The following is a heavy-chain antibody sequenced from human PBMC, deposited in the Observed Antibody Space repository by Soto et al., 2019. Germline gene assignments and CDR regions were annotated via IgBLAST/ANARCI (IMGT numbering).Heavy chain of an antibody. Sequence: QVQLVQSGAEVKKPGSSVKVSCKASGGTFISYTISWVRQAPGQGLEWMGRIIPFLGIANYAQKFQGRVTMTADKSKSTAEMELSRLRSEDTAVYYCARGGRDIAYDYWGQGTLVTVSS. CDR1: GGTFISYT. J-gene: IGHJ4*02. V-gene: IGHV1-69*02. CDR2: IIPFLGIA. D-gene: IGHD5-12*01. CDR3: ARGGRDIAYDY.